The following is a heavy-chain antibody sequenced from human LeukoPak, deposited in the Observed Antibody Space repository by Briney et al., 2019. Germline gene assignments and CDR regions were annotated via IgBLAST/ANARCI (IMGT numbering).Heavy chain of an antibody. CDR3: AKSLRSGEFD. CDR2: IDNDGSGT. CDR1: GFSFNRHW. D-gene: IGHD3-10*01. Sequence: GGSLRLSCAASGFSFNRHWMHWVRQAPGKGPVWVSRIDNDGSGTGYADSVKGRFTISRDNAKNTLYLQMSSLRVEDTAVYYCAKSLRSGEFDWGQGTLVTVSS. J-gene: IGHJ4*02. V-gene: IGHV3-74*01.